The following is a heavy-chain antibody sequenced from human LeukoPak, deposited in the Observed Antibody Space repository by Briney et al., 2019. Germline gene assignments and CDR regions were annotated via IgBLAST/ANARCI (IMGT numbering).Heavy chain of an antibody. J-gene: IGHJ4*02. D-gene: IGHD1-26*01. Sequence: SETLSLTRTVSGGFNISSSYYYGWIRQPPGKGLEWIQSICYCGSTYYNASCKSRFTISLDTSQNLYSPKQSSVTAPDPAVQYRARQPLNSGSYFDYWGQGTLVTVSS. CDR3: ARQPLNSGSYFDY. V-gene: IGHV4-39*01. CDR1: GGFNISSSYY. CDR2: ICYCGST.